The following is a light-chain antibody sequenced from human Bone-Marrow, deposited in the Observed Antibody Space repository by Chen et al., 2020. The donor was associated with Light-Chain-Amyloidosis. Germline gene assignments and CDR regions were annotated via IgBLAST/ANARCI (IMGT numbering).Light chain of an antibody. CDR2: RNN. Sequence: QSVLTQPPSASGTPGQRVTISCSGASSNIGINYVYWYQHFPGAAPNLLIHRNNQRPSGVPVRLSASISGILAFLASRGVRSDDEPDYYCAASDGSLSGYVCGPGTKVIVL. V-gene: IGLV1-47*01. CDR3: AASDGSLSGYV. CDR1: SSNIGINY. J-gene: IGLJ1*01.